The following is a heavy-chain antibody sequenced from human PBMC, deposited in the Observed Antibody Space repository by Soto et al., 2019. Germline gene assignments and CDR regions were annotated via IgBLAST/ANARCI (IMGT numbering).Heavy chain of an antibody. CDR1: GGSVTSGGHS. J-gene: IGHJ1*01. D-gene: IGHD3-16*01. V-gene: IGHV4-30-2*01. Sequence: SETLSLTCLVSGGSVTSGGHSWSWIRQAPGKGLEWVGSIYQSKSAYYNPSLRARVAISVDRSNNQVSLRMTSVTAADTAIYYCARGKTRWGESSHDYSGQGTLVTVYS. CDR3: ARGKTRWGESSHDY. CDR2: IYQSKSA.